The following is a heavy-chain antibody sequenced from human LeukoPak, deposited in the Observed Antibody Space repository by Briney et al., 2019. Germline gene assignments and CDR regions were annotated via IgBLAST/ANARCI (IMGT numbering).Heavy chain of an antibody. CDR1: RFTLRNYW. V-gene: IGHV3-7*01. J-gene: IGHJ4*02. CDR3: ARQRGSGCLDY. CDR2: IRQDGSET. Sequence: GGSLRLSCAASRFTLRNYWMSWVRQAPGKGLEWVANIRQDGSETYYVDSVKGRFTISRDNAKNSLSLQMNSLRAEDTAVYYCARQRGSGCLDYWGQGTLVTVSS. D-gene: IGHD6-19*01.